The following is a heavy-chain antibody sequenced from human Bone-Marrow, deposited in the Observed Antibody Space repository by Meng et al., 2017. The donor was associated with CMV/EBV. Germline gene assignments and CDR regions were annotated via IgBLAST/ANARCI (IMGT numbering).Heavy chain of an antibody. V-gene: IGHV1-69*10. CDR2: IIPILGIA. J-gene: IGHJ4*02. CDR3: ARDGFGFSSAGGTKQHEFYFDY. Sequence: SVKVSCKASGCTLSSYAIGWVRQAPGQGLEWMGGIIPILGIANYAQKFQGRVTITADKSMSTAYMELSSLRSEDTAVYYCARDGFGFSSAGGTKQHEFYFDYWGQGTLVTVSS. CDR1: GCTLSSYA. D-gene: IGHD6-25*01.